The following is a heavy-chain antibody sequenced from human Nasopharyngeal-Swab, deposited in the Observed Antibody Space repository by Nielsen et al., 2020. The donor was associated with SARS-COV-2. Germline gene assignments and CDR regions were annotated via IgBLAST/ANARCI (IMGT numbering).Heavy chain of an antibody. D-gene: IGHD3-10*01. CDR2: INHSGST. Sequence: WIRQPPAKGLEWIGEINHSGSTNSTPSLKSRVTISVDTSKKQSSLKLSSVTAADAAVYYCARGPRMVRGTYSYYYYMDVWGKGTTVTVSS. CDR3: ARGPRMVRGTYSYYYYMDV. J-gene: IGHJ6*03. V-gene: IGHV4-34*01.